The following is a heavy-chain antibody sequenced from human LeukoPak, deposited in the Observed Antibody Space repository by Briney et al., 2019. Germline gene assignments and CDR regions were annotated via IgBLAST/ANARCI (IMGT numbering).Heavy chain of an antibody. CDR2: IKPNSGDT. J-gene: IGHJ6*03. D-gene: IGHD2-2*01. CDR1: GFTLTDY. CDR3: ARADSVPAGDYHYWYMDV. Sequence: GAPVKVSCKASGFTLTDYIHWVGQDPRKGLQWMGWIKPNSGDTDYAQKFQGRVTMTRDTSISTVYMELSSLRSDDTAVYYCARADSVPAGDYHYWYMDVWGKGTTVTVSS. V-gene: IGHV1-2*02.